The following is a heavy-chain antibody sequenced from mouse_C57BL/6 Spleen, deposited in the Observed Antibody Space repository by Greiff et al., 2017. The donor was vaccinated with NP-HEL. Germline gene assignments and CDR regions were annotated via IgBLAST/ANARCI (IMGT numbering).Heavy chain of an antibody. J-gene: IGHJ3*01. CDR1: GYTFTSYW. Sequence: QVQLQQSGAELVKPGASVKLSCKASGYTFTSYWMQWVKQRPGQGLEWIGEIDPSDSYNNYNQKFKGKATLIVDTSSSTAYMQLSSLTSEDSAVYYCARPLTCNDDFSWFAYWGQGTLVTVSA. V-gene: IGHV1-50*01. D-gene: IGHD2-13*01. CDR2: IDPSDSYN. CDR3: ARPLTCNDDFSWFAY.